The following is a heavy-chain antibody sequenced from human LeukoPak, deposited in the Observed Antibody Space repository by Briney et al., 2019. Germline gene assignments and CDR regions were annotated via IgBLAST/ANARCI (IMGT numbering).Heavy chain of an antibody. D-gene: IGHD3-22*01. CDR1: GLSLSTSGVG. Sequence: SGPTLVKPTQTLTLTCTFSGLSLSTSGVGVGWIRQPPVKSLEWLALIYWDDDKRYSPSLKSRLTITKDTSKNQVVLTMTNMDPVDTATYYCAHRSSWYYYDSSGYYPTDYFDYWGQGTLVTVSS. V-gene: IGHV2-5*02. CDR2: IYWDDDK. J-gene: IGHJ4*02. CDR3: AHRSSWYYYDSSGYYPTDYFDY.